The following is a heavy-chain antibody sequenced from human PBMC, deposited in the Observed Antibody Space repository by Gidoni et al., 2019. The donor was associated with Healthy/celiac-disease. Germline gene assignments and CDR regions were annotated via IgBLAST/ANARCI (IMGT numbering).Heavy chain of an antibody. Sequence: EVQLLESGGGLVQPGGSLRLSCAASRCTFSSFAMGWVRQAPGEGLEWVSSISTSGGNTFYADSVKGRFTLSRDNSMNTLFLHMNSLSAEDTAVYYCAKDWGYYGMDVWGLGTTVTVSS. CDR2: ISTSGGNT. CDR3: AKDWGYYGMDV. J-gene: IGHJ6*02. CDR1: RCTFSSFA. V-gene: IGHV3-23*01. D-gene: IGHD3-16*01.